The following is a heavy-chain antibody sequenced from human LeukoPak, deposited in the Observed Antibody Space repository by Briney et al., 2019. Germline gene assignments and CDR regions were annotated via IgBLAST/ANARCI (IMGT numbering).Heavy chain of an antibody. CDR2: IKQDGSEK. Sequence: GGSLRLSCAASGFTFSSYWMSWVRQAPGKGLEWVANIKQDGSEKYYVDSVKGRFTISRDNAKNSLYLQMNSLRAEDTAVYYCASHDSSSWGDYYYMDVWGKGTTVTVSS. D-gene: IGHD6-13*01. CDR1: GFTFSSYW. V-gene: IGHV3-7*01. CDR3: ASHDSSSWGDYYYMDV. J-gene: IGHJ6*03.